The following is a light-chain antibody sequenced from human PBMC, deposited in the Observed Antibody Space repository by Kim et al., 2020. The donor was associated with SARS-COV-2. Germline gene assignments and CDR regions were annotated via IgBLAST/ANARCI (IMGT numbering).Light chain of an antibody. CDR2: RAS. CDR1: QSPNIW. Sequence: DIQLTQSPSSLSASVGDRVTITCRASQSPNIWLAWYQHKPGKAPEFLIYRASTLESGVPSRFSGSGSGTEFTLTISSLQPDDFATYDCHQYISYPYSCGQGPKLEI. V-gene: IGKV1-5*03. CDR3: HQYISYPYS. J-gene: IGKJ2*03.